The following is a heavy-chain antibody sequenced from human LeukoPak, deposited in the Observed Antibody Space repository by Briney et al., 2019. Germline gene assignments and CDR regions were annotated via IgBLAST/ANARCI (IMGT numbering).Heavy chain of an antibody. CDR1: GFTFSDYY. Sequence: GGSLRLSCAASGFTFSDYYMSWIRQAPGKGLEWFSYISSSGSTIYYADSVKGRFTISRDNAKNSLYLQMNSLRAEDTAVYYCARDRVITFGGVPIDYWGQGTLVTVSS. J-gene: IGHJ4*02. CDR2: ISSSGSTI. V-gene: IGHV3-11*04. CDR3: ARDRVITFGGVPIDY. D-gene: IGHD3-16*01.